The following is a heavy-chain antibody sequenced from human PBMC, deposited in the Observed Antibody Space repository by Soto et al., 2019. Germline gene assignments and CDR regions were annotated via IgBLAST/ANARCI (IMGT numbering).Heavy chain of an antibody. Sequence: ESGGGLVQPGGSLRLSCEASGFTFSDFWMSWVRQAPGKGLEWVANIKGDGSEKRYVDSVRGRFTISRDNAKNSVYLQMNSLRGDGTALYYCGRDEVRNGVGVWGQGIKVTVSS. CDR3: GRDEVRNGVGV. CDR1: GFTFSDFW. V-gene: IGHV3-7*01. CDR2: IKGDGSEK. J-gene: IGHJ6*02.